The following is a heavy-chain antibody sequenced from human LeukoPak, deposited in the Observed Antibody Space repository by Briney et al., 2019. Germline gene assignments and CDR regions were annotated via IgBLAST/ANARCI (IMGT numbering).Heavy chain of an antibody. Sequence: PGGSLRLSCAASGFTFSSYWMSWVRQAPGKGLEWVANIKQDGSEKYYVDSVKGRFTISRDNAENSLYLQMNSLRAEDTAVYYCAREPIAVAATAYHAFDIWGQGTMVTVSS. CDR1: GFTFSSYW. D-gene: IGHD6-19*01. V-gene: IGHV3-7*01. J-gene: IGHJ3*02. CDR2: IKQDGSEK. CDR3: AREPIAVAATAYHAFDI.